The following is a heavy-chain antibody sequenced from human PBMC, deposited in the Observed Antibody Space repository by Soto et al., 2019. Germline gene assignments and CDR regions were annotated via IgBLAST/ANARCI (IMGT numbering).Heavy chain of an antibody. CDR2: ISYDGSNK. V-gene: IGHV3-30*03. J-gene: IGHJ3*02. CDR1: GFTFSSYG. Sequence: QVQLVESGGGVVQPGRSLRLSCAASGFTFSSYGMHWVRQAPGKGLEWVAVISYDGSNKYYADSVKGRFTISRDNSKNTLYLQMNSLRAEDTAVYYCASLLGVVDAAFDIWGQGTMVTVSS. D-gene: IGHD2-15*01. CDR3: ASLLGVVDAAFDI.